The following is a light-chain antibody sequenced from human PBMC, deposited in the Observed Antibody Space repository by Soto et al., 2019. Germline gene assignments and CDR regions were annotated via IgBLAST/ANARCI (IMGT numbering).Light chain of an antibody. V-gene: IGKV3D-20*02. CDR3: QQRSNWPPIT. CDR2: GAS. CDR1: QSVSNNY. J-gene: IGKJ5*01. Sequence: EIVLTPSPGTLSLSPVERATLSCRASQSVSNNYLAWYQQKPGQAPRLLIYGASNRATGIPDRFSGSGSGTDFTLTISSLEPEDFAVYYCQQRSNWPPITFGQGTRLEIK.